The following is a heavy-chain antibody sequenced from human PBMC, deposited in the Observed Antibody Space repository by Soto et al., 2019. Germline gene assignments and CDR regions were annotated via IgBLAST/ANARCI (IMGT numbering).Heavy chain of an antibody. Sequence: SETLSLTCTVSGGSISSGGYYWSWIRQHPGKGLEWIGYIYYSGSTYYNPSLKSRVTISVDTSKNQFSLKLSSVTAADTAVYYCARLLRGYFDYWGQGTLVTVSS. J-gene: IGHJ4*02. CDR2: IYYSGST. D-gene: IGHD2-15*01. V-gene: IGHV4-31*03. CDR1: GGSISSGGYY. CDR3: ARLLRGYFDY.